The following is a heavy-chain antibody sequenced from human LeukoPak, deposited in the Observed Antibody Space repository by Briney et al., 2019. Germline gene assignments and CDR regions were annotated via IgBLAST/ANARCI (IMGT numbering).Heavy chain of an antibody. CDR1: GGSISSSSYY. CDR3: ARDRGRDGYIKDY. J-gene: IGHJ4*02. V-gene: IGHV4-39*07. D-gene: IGHD5-24*01. Sequence: SETLSLTCTVSGGSISSSSYYWGWISQPPGKALAWIGSIYYSGSTYYNPSLKSRVTISVDTSKNQFSLKLSSVTAADTAVYYCARDRGRDGYIKDYWGQGTLVTVSS. CDR2: IYYSGST.